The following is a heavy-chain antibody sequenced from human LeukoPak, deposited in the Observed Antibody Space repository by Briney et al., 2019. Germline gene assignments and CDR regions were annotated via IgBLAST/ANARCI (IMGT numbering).Heavy chain of an antibody. CDR1: GYTFTGYY. V-gene: IGHV1-2*02. CDR2: INPNSGGT. Sequence: ASVKVSCKASGYTFTGYYMHWVRQAPGQGLEWMGWINPNSGGTNYAQKFQGRVTMTRDTSISTAYMELSRLRSDDTAVYYCARDRISGSYNDYWGQGTLVTVSS. D-gene: IGHD1-26*01. CDR3: ARDRISGSYNDY. J-gene: IGHJ4*02.